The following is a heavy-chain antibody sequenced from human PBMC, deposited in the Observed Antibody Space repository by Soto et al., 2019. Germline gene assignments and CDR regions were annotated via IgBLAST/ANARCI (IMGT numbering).Heavy chain of an antibody. CDR1: GYTFTSYG. D-gene: IGHD3-16*02. CDR2: ISAYNGNT. V-gene: IGHV1-18*01. CDR3: ARGRSIMITFGGVIRPYYYYYMDV. J-gene: IGHJ6*03. Sequence: ASVKVSCKASGYTFTSYGISWVRQAPGQGLEWMGWISAYNGNTNYAQKLQGRVTMTTNTSISTAYMELSSLRSEDTAVYYCARGRSIMITFGGVIRPYYYYYMDVWGKGTTVTVSS.